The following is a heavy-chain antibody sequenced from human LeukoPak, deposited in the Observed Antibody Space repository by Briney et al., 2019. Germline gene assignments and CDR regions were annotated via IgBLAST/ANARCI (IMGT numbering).Heavy chain of an antibody. CDR1: SGSISSCY. CDR3: ARGIAVAGLDY. Sequence: SETLSLTCTVSSGSISSCYWSWIRQPPGKGLEWIGYIYYSGSTNYNPSLKSRVTISLDTSKNQFSLKLSSVTAADTAVYYCARGIAVAGLDYWGQGTLVTVSS. CDR2: IYYSGST. V-gene: IGHV4-59*01. D-gene: IGHD6-19*01. J-gene: IGHJ4*02.